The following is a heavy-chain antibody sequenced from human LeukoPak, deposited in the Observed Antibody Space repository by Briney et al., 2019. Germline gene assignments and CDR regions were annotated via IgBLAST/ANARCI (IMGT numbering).Heavy chain of an antibody. V-gene: IGHV1-18*01. CDR1: GYSFGIFG. J-gene: IGHJ5*02. CDR2: ISANNGNT. D-gene: IGHD2-2*01. CDR3: ARVGVVVPAAWFDP. Sequence: ASVKVSCKASGYSFGIFGISWVRQAPGQGLEWMGWISANNGNTKYAQNPQGRVTMTTDTSTSTAYMELRSLRSDDTAVYYCARVGVVVPAAWFDPWGQGTLVTVSS.